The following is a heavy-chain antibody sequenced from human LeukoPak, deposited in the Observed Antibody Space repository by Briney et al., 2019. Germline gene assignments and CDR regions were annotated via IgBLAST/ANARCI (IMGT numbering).Heavy chain of an antibody. J-gene: IGHJ4*02. CDR2: ISSSSSTI. CDR3: ARPSSGWEPFY. Sequence: PGGSLRLSCAASGFTFSSYGMHWVRQAPGKGLEWVSYISSSSSTIYYADSVKGRFTISGDNAKNSLYLQMNSLRAEDTAVYYCARPSSGWEPFYWGQGTLVTVSS. D-gene: IGHD6-19*01. CDR1: GFTFSSYG. V-gene: IGHV3-48*04.